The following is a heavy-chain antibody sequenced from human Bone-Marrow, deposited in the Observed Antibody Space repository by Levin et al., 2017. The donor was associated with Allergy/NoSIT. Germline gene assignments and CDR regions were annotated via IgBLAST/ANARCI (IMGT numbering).Heavy chain of an antibody. Sequence: GESLKISCAASGFPFNSYWMHWVRQAPGKGLEWVSRINTDGSSTTYADSLKDRFTISRDSGKNTVYLQMKSLRAGDTAIYYCARESAYGGDYCDYWGHGAQVTVCS. CDR1: GFPFNSYW. CDR3: ARESAYGGDYCDY. CDR2: INTDGSST. J-gene: IGHJ4*01. D-gene: IGHD4-17*01. V-gene: IGHV3-74*03.